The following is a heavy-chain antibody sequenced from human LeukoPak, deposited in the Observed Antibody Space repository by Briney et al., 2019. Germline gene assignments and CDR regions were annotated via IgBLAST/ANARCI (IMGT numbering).Heavy chain of an antibody. D-gene: IGHD3-16*01. Sequence: SETLSLTCTVSGGSISSYYRGWIRQPPGKGLEWIGYFRNSGTSTYNPSLKSRVTISADTSKNQFSLKLNSLTTADTAVYYCTRGAGWLIDYWGQGILVTVSS. J-gene: IGHJ4*02. V-gene: IGHV4-59*01. CDR1: GGSISSYY. CDR2: FRNSGTS. CDR3: TRGAGWLIDY.